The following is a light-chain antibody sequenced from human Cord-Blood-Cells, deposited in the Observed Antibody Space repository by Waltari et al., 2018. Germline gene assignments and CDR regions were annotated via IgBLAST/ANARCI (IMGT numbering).Light chain of an antibody. V-gene: IGLV3-19*01. CDR2: GKN. J-gene: IGLJ1*01. CDR1: SLRSYY. Sequence: SSELTQDPAVSVALGQTVRITCQGDSLRSYYASWYQQKPGQAPVLVIYGKNNRPSGIPDRSSGSSSGNTASLTITGAQAEDEADYYCNSRDSSGNHLGVFGTGTKVTVL. CDR3: NSRDSSGNHLGV.